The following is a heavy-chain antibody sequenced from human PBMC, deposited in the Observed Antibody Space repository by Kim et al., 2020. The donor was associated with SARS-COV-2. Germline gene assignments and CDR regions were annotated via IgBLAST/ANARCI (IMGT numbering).Heavy chain of an antibody. V-gene: IGHV4-39*01. CDR2: ISYSGTA. J-gene: IGHJ4*02. Sequence: SETLSLTCIVSGGSISSNDYYWAWIRQPPGKGLEWIGHISYSGTAFYNPSLKSRVTMSVDTWRARYSLNLNSVTATDTAVYYCARLTRASHFEDWGRGTLIAVS. CDR3: ARLTRASHFED. D-gene: IGHD1-26*01. CDR1: GGSISSNDYY.